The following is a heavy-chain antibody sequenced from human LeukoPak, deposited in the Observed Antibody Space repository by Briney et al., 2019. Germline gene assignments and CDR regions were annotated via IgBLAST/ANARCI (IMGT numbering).Heavy chain of an antibody. J-gene: IGHJ4*02. Sequence: GASVKVSCKASGGTFSSYAISWVRQAPGQGLEWMGRIIPIFGTANYAQKFQGRVTITTDESTSTAYMELSSLRSEDTAVYYCARDAGHRVVQLWLPYFDHWGQGTLVTVSS. CDR1: GGTFSSYA. D-gene: IGHD5-18*01. CDR3: ARDAGHRVVQLWLPYFDH. V-gene: IGHV1-69*05. CDR2: IIPIFGTA.